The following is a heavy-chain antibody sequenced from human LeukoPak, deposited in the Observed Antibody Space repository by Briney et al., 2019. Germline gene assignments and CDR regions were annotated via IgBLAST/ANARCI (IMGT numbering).Heavy chain of an antibody. V-gene: IGHV1-69*13. CDR3: ARSSRYSYGLEY. CDR2: IIPIFGTA. CDR1: GGTFSSYA. Sequence: SVKVSCKASGGTFSSYAISWVRQAPGQGLEWMGGIIPIFGTANYAQKFQGRVTITANESTSTAYMELSSLRSEDTAVYYCARSSRYSYGLEYWGQGTLVTVSS. D-gene: IGHD5-18*01. J-gene: IGHJ4*02.